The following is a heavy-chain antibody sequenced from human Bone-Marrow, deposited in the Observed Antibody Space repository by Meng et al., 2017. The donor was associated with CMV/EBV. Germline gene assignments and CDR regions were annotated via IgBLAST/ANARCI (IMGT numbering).Heavy chain of an antibody. D-gene: IGHD3-3*01. CDR1: GYTFTSYD. CDR2: MNPNSGNT. Sequence: ASVKVSCKASGYTFTSYDINWVRQATGQGLEWMGWMNPNSGNTGYAQKFQGRVTITRNTSISTAYMELSSLRSEDTAVYYCARGPQSYYDFWSGYSTVYYFDYWGQGTLVTFSS. V-gene: IGHV1-8*03. J-gene: IGHJ4*02. CDR3: ARGPQSYYDFWSGYSTVYYFDY.